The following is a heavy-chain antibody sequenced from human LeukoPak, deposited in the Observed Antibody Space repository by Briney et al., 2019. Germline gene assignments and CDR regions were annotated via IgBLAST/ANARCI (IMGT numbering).Heavy chain of an antibody. CDR3: SRDHRYAFDI. J-gene: IGHJ3*02. V-gene: IGHV4-39*07. D-gene: IGHD3-16*02. CDR2: IYYSGST. Sequence: KPSETLSLTCNVSGGSINTKTYYRGWIRQPPGKGLEWIASIYYSGSTYYNPSLKSRVSISIDTSKNQFSLKLSSVTAADTAMYYCSRDHRYAFDIWGQGTVVTVSS. CDR1: GGSINTKTYY.